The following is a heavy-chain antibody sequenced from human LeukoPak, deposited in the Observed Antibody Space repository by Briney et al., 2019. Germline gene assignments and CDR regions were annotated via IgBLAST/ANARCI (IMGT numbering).Heavy chain of an antibody. V-gene: IGHV3-33*01. Sequence: GGSLRLSCAASGFSFSDYGMHWVRQAPGKGLEWVAVIWFDGSDKYYADSAKDRFTISRDTSKSTLYLQMNSLRAEDTAVYYCARDVGLRTYYYGLDVWGQGTTVTVS. D-gene: IGHD4-17*01. CDR1: GFSFSDYG. J-gene: IGHJ6*02. CDR3: ARDVGLRTYYYGLDV. CDR2: IWFDGSDK.